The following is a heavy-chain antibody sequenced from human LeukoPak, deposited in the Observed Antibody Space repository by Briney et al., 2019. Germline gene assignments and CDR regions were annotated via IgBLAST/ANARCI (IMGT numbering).Heavy chain of an antibody. CDR3: ARGGEYSSSSLWY. CDR1: GFTFSSYA. D-gene: IGHD6-6*01. V-gene: IGHV3-64*01. Sequence: GGSLRLSCAASGFTFSSYAMHWVRQAPGKGLEYVSANSSNGGNTYYANSVKGRFTISRDNSKNTLYLQMGSLRAEDMAVYYCARGGEYSSSSLWYWGQGTLVTVSS. CDR2: NSSNGGNT. J-gene: IGHJ4*02.